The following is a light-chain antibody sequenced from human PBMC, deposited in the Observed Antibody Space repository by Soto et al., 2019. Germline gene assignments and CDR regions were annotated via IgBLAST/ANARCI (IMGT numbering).Light chain of an antibody. J-gene: IGKJ1*01. Sequence: DIQMTQSPSSLSASVGDRVTITCRASHSISLHLNWYQQKPGKAPRFLMYGASFLQSGVPSRFSGSGSGTEFTLTILSLQPEDFATYYCQQSFTTPWTFGQGTKVDMK. V-gene: IGKV1-39*01. CDR1: HSISLH. CDR2: GAS. CDR3: QQSFTTPWT.